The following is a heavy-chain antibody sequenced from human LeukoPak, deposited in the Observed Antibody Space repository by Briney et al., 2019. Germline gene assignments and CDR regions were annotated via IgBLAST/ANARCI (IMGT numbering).Heavy chain of an antibody. J-gene: IGHJ6*03. CDR2: ISSSGSTI. V-gene: IGHV3-11*04. CDR1: GFTFSDYY. Sequence: GGSLRLSCAASGFTFSDYYMSWIRQAPGKGLEWVSYISSSGSTIYYADSVKGRFTISRDNAKNSLYLQMNSLRAEDTAVYYCASSDVSTAAARFGVYYYYMDVWGKGTTVTVSS. D-gene: IGHD2-2*01. CDR3: ASSDVSTAAARFGVYYYYMDV.